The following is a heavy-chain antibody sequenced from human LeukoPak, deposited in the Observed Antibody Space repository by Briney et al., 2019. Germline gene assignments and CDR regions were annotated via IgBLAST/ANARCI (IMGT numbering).Heavy chain of an antibody. CDR1: GFTFSNAW. J-gene: IGHJ4*02. Sequence: GGSLRLSCAASGFTFSNAWMSWVRQAPGRGLEWVASIKQDGSQKYYVDSVKGRFTISRDNVQNSLYLQMNSLRAEDTAVYYCARLFRDVTTFDYWGQGTLVTVSS. CDR3: ARLFRDVTTFDY. V-gene: IGHV3-7*01. D-gene: IGHD1-1*01. CDR2: IKQDGSQK.